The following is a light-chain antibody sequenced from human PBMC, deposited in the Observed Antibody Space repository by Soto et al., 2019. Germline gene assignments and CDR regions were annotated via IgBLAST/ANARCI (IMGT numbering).Light chain of an antibody. V-gene: IGLV2-14*01. J-gene: IGLJ2*01. CDR3: GSYSGTNTSVV. CDR2: EVS. Sequence: QSLLTQPASLSGSLGQSITISCTGTNNDIGRYTYVSWYQQYPGKAPKLMIYEVSNRPSGVSDRFSGSKSGSMASLTISGLQSEDEADYFCGSYSGTNTSVVLGGGTKVNVL. CDR1: NNDIGRYTY.